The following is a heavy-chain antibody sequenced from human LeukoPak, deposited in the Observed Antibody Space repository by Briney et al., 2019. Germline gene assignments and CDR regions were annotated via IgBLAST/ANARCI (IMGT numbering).Heavy chain of an antibody. J-gene: IGHJ3*02. CDR3: ARKSYYGSGTRRAFDI. V-gene: IGHV1-8*01. D-gene: IGHD3-10*01. CDR1: GYTFTSYD. CDR2: MNANSGNT. Sequence: ASVKVSCKASGYTFTSYDINWVRQATGQGLEWMGWMNANSGNTGYAQKFQGRVTMTRNTSISTANMELSSLRSEDTAVYYCARKSYYGSGTRRAFDIWGQGTMVTVSS.